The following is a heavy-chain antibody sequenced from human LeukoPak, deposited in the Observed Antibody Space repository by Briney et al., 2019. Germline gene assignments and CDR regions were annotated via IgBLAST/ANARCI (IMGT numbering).Heavy chain of an antibody. CDR1: GFTFSSYA. CDR2: ISGSGGST. Sequence: GGSLRLSCAASGFTFSSYAMNWVRQAPGKGLEWVSAISGSGGSTYYADSVKGRFTISRDNSKNTLYLQMNSLRAEDTAVYFCARDDSNIVATTKAFDYWGQGTLVTVSS. V-gene: IGHV3-23*01. CDR3: ARDDSNIVATTKAFDY. J-gene: IGHJ4*02. D-gene: IGHD5-12*01.